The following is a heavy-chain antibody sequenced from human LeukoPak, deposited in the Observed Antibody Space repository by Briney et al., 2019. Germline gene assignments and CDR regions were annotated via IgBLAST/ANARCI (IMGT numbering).Heavy chain of an antibody. V-gene: IGHV4-38-2*02. CDR2: IYHSGST. CDR1: GYSISSGYY. J-gene: IGHJ4*02. D-gene: IGHD3-3*01. CDR3: ARDGVGDDFWSGYYTGVDY. Sequence: PSETLSLTCTVSGYSISSGYYWGWLRQPPGKGLEWIGSIYHSGSTYYNPSLKSRVTISVDTSKNQFSLKLSSVTAADTAVYYCARDGVGDDFWSGYYTGVDYWGQGTLVTVSS.